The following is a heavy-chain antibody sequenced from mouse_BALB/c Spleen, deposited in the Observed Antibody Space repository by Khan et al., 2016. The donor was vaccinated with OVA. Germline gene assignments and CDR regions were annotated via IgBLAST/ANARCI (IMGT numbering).Heavy chain of an antibody. CDR2: IWSGGST. Sequence: QVQLKQSGPGLVQPTQSLSITCTVSGFSLSTYGLHWVRQSPGKGLEWLGVIWSGGSTDYNAAFISRLTLSKDNSKSQVFFKMNSLQAVDTAIYYCARHSYRYDFTYWGQGTLVTVSA. CDR3: ARHSYRYDFTY. D-gene: IGHD2-14*01. CDR1: GFSLSTYG. V-gene: IGHV2-4-1*01. J-gene: IGHJ3*01.